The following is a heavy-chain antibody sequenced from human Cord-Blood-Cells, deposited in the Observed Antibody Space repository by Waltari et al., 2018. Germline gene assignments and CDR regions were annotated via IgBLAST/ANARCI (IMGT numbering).Heavy chain of an antibody. Sequence: QVQLQQWGAGLLKPSETLSLTCAVYGGSFSGYYWSWIRQPPGKGLEWIGESNHKGSTNYNPALKLRVTISVDTSKNPFSLKLSSVTAADTAVYYCARCGYSSSQPFDYWGQGTLVTVSS. CDR3: ARCGYSSSQPFDY. J-gene: IGHJ4*02. D-gene: IGHD6-13*01. CDR1: GGSFSGYY. V-gene: IGHV4-34*01. CDR2: SNHKGST.